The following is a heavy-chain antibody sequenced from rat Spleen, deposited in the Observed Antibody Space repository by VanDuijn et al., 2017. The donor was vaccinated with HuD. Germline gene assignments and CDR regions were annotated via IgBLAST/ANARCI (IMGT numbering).Heavy chain of an antibody. J-gene: IGHJ1*01. V-gene: IGHV5-20*01. CDR1: GFTFSDYY. Sequence: EVQLVESGGGLVQPGRSLKLSCAASGFTFSDYYMAWVRQAPKKGLEWVASISSGGGGIYYPDSVKGRFTISRDNAKSTLYLQMDSLRSEDTATYYCATSPYYWYFDFWGPGTMVTVSS. CDR2: ISSGGGGI. CDR3: ATSPYYWYFDF.